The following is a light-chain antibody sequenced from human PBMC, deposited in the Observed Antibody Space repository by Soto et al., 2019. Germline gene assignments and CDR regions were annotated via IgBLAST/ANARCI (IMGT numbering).Light chain of an antibody. CDR3: SSFTTGVNYV. CDR2: DVN. J-gene: IGLJ1*01. V-gene: IGLV2-14*03. Sequence: QSVLTQPASVSGSPGHSITISCTGTSSDVGAYNFVSWYQQHPGKAPKLIIYDVNNRPSEVSNRFSGSKSGNTASLTISGLQAEDEGDYYCSSFTTGVNYVFGIGTKVTVL. CDR1: SSDVGAYNF.